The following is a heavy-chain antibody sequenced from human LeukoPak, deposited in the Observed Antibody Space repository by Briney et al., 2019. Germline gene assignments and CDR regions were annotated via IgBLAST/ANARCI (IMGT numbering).Heavy chain of an antibody. Sequence: GESLKISCKGSGYSFTSYWIGWVRQMPGKGPEWMGIIYPGDSDTRYSPSFQGQVTISADRSISTAYLQWSSLKASDTAMYYCASIGNSDDPSEDYGMDVWGQGTTVTVSS. CDR1: GYSFTSYW. CDR3: ASIGNSDDPSEDYGMDV. V-gene: IGHV5-51*01. D-gene: IGHD1-1*01. J-gene: IGHJ6*02. CDR2: IYPGDSDT.